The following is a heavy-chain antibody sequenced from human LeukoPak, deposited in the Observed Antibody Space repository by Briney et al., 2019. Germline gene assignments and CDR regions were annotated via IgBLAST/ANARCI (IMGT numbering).Heavy chain of an antibody. CDR3: ARAYSGSYYYFDY. CDR1: GGSIGSYY. J-gene: IGHJ4*02. CDR2: IYHSGST. D-gene: IGHD1-26*01. Sequence: SETLSLTCTVSGGSIGSYYWSWIRQPPGKGLEWIGSIYHSGSTYYNPSLKSRVTISVDTSKNQFSLKLSSVTAADTAVYYCARAYSGSYYYFDYWGQGTLVTVSS. V-gene: IGHV4-38-2*02.